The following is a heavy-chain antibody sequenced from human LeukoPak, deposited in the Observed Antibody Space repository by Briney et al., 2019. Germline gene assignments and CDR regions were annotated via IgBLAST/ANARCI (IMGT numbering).Heavy chain of an antibody. V-gene: IGHV1-2*02. Sequence: ASVKVSCKASGYTFTGYYMHWVRQAPGQGLEWMGWINPNSGGTNYAQKFQGRVTMTRDTSISTAYMELSRLRSDDTAVYYCARDLEGSSSWTTFDNWGQGTLVTVSS. J-gene: IGHJ4*02. CDR3: ARDLEGSSSWTTFDN. D-gene: IGHD6-13*01. CDR1: GYTFTGYY. CDR2: INPNSGGT.